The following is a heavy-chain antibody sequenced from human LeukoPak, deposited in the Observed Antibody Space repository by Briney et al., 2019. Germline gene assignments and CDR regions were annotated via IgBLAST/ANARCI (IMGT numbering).Heavy chain of an antibody. Sequence: PGRSLRLSCAASGFTFSSYGMHWVRQAPGKGLEWVAVISYDGSNKYYADSVKGRFTISRDNSKNTLYLQMNSLRAEDTAVYYCAKVVHSSSWFPRDAFDIWGQGTMVTVSS. CDR3: AKVVHSSSWFPRDAFDI. CDR1: GFTFSSYG. D-gene: IGHD6-13*01. CDR2: ISYDGSNK. V-gene: IGHV3-30*18. J-gene: IGHJ3*02.